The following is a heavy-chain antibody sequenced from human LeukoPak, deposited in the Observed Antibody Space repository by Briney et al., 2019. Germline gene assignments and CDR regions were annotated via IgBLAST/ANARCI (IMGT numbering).Heavy chain of an antibody. CDR2: ISPYNGNT. CDR3: ATHSSSFRRYFGY. V-gene: IGHV1-18*01. D-gene: IGHD6-13*01. CDR1: GYTFTTYG. J-gene: IGHJ4*02. Sequence: ASVKVSFKASGYTFTTYGISWVRQAPGQGLEWMGWISPYNGNTNYAQKLQGRVTMTTDTSTSTAYMELRSLRSDDTAVYYCATHSSSFRRYFGYWGQGTLVTVP.